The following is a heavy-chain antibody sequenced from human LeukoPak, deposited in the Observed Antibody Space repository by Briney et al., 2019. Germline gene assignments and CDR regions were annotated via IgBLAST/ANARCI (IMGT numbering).Heavy chain of an antibody. CDR3: GKTDIYFNPIDY. CDR2: IHRAGRT. V-gene: IGHV4-4*02. D-gene: IGHD3-9*01. Sequence: KSSETLSLTCAVSGXSISSSEWWIWVRQPPGQELEWIGEIHRAGRTRYNPFLKSRVTISMDYSKNQFSLKLTSVTAADTAIYYCGKTDIYFNPIDYWGPGSLVTVSS. J-gene: IGHJ4*02. CDR1: GXSISSSEW.